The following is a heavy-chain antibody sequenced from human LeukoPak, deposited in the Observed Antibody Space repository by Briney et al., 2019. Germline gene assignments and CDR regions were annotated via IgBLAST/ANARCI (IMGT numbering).Heavy chain of an antibody. CDR1: GFTFRNNW. CDR2: IRPDASDT. Sequence: GGSLRLSCAASGFTFRNNWMNWIRQTPGKGLEWVANIRPDASDTGYVDSVKGRFTISRDNAKNLLYLQMNSLRVDDTAVHYCTSISLGANEDYWGQGTRVTVSS. J-gene: IGHJ4*02. CDR3: TSISLGANEDY. D-gene: IGHD1-26*01. V-gene: IGHV3-7*03.